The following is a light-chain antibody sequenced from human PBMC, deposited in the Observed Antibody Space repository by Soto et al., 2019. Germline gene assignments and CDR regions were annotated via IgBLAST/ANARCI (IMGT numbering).Light chain of an antibody. CDR1: QSVSSSY. CDR3: QQYGSSSFT. Sequence: EIVLTQSPGTLSLSPGERATLSCRASQSVSSSYLAWYQQKPGQAPRLLIYGASRRATGIPDRFSGSGSGTDYTIIISRLEPEDFAVYYCQQYGSSSFTFGPGTKVDIK. J-gene: IGKJ3*01. V-gene: IGKV3-20*01. CDR2: GAS.